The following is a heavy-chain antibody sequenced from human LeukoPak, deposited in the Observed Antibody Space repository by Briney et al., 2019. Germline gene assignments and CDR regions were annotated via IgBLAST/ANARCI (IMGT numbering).Heavy chain of an antibody. Sequence: GGSLRLLCSASGFTSSSYGMQWVRQAPGKGLEGVAVVWYDGSNKYYADSVKGRFSISRDNSKNTLYMQMNSLRAEDTDVYYCAKSRRWLQFSDYWGQGTLVTVSS. CDR3: AKSRRWLQFSDY. CDR1: GFTSSSYG. D-gene: IGHD5-24*01. J-gene: IGHJ4*02. V-gene: IGHV3-33*06. CDR2: VWYDGSNK.